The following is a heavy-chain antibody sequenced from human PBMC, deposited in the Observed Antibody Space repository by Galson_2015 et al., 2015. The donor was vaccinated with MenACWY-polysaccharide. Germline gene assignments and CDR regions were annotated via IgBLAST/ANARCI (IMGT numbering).Heavy chain of an antibody. CDR2: IKHDGSEK. V-gene: IGHV3-7*01. J-gene: IGHJ4*02. CDR3: VRERWVRGVFFDQ. CDR1: GFTFSNFW. Sequence: SLRLSGAASGFTFSNFWMSWVRQAPGKELEWVASIKHDGSEKHLGDSVKCRFTISKDNAETTLFLQMNSLRAEDTAVYYCVRERWVRGVFFDQWGQGTLVTVSS. D-gene: IGHD3-10*01.